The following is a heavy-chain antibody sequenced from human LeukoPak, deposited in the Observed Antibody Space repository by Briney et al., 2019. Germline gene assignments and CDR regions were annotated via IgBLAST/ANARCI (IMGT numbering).Heavy chain of an antibody. V-gene: IGHV3-33*01. CDR1: GFTFSSYG. CDR3: ARDHNDILTY. Sequence: GGSLRLSCAASGFTFSSYGMHWVRQAPGKGLGWLAVIWYDGSNKYYADSVKGRFTISRDNSKNTLYLQMNSLRAEDTAVYYCARDHNDILTYWGQGTLVTVSS. CDR2: IWYDGSNK. D-gene: IGHD3-9*01. J-gene: IGHJ4*02.